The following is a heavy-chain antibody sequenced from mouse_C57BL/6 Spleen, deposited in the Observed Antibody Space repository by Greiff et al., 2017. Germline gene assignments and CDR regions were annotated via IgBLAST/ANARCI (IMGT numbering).Heavy chain of an antibody. CDR3: ASRGITAQATFAY. CDR2: IYPSDSET. Sequence: QVQLQQPGAELVRPGSSVKLSCKASGYTFTSYWMDWVKQRPGQGLEWIGNIYPSDSETHYNQKFKDKATLTVDKSSSTAYLQLSSLTSEDSAVYYCASRGITAQATFAYWGQGTLVTVSA. J-gene: IGHJ3*01. V-gene: IGHV1-61*01. D-gene: IGHD3-2*02. CDR1: GYTFTSYW.